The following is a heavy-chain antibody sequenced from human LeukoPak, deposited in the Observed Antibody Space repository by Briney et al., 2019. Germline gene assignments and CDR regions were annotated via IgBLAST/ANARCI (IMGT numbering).Heavy chain of an antibody. J-gene: IGHJ6*03. Sequence: GGSLRLSCAASGFTFSTYAMTWVRQAPGKGLEWVSTIGGSGSGPHYAESVKGRFIISRDNSKNTLFLQMNSLRAEDTATYYCAKRGVEIYNYMDVWGKGTTVTVSS. CDR2: IGGSGSGP. V-gene: IGHV3-23*01. D-gene: IGHD3-10*01. CDR1: GFTFSTYA. CDR3: AKRGVEIYNYMDV.